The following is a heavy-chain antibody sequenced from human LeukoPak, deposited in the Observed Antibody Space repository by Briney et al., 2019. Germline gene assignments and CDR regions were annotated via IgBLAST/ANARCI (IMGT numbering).Heavy chain of an antibody. Sequence: SETLSLTCTVSGGSISSYYWSWIRQPPGKGLEWIGYIYYSGSTNYNPSLKSRVTISVDTSKNQFSLKLNSVTAADTAVYYCARWADSTGYPQHYFDYWGRGTLVTVSS. V-gene: IGHV4-59*01. CDR3: ARWADSTGYPQHYFDY. D-gene: IGHD3-22*01. CDR1: GGSISSYY. J-gene: IGHJ4*02. CDR2: IYYSGST.